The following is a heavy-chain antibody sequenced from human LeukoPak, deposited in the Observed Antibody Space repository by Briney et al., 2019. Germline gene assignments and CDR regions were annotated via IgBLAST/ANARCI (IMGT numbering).Heavy chain of an antibody. V-gene: IGHV3-23*01. J-gene: IGHJ5*02. Sequence: GGSLRLSCAASGFTFSTYAMSWVCQAPGKGLEWVSGISGSGGSTYYADSVKGRFTISRDNSKNTLYLQMNSLRAEDTAVYYCAKDRGNYYNTPRFDPWGQGTLATVSS. CDR2: ISGSGGST. D-gene: IGHD3-10*01. CDR3: AKDRGNYYNTPRFDP. CDR1: GFTFSTYA.